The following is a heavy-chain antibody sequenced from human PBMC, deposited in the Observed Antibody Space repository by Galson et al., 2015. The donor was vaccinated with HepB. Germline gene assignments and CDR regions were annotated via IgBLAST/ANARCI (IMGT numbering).Heavy chain of an antibody. CDR1: GGSFSGYY. V-gene: IGHV4-34*01. Sequence: ETLSLTCAVYGGSFSGYYWSWIRQAPGMGLEWIGEINHSGSINYNPSLMSRLAMSVDASRMQFSLNLTSVTAADTAVYYCARVRNLRSGWYGGFDVGGPGNLVSVTS. D-gene: IGHD6-19*01. CDR3: ARVRNLRSGWYGGFDV. CDR2: INHSGSI. J-gene: IGHJ4*02.